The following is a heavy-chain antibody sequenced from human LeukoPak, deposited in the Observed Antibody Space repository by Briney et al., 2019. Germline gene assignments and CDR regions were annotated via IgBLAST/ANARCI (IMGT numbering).Heavy chain of an antibody. J-gene: IGHJ4*02. CDR2: INPSGGGT. V-gene: IGHV1-46*01. D-gene: IGHD3-22*01. CDR1: GSTFTSYY. Sequence: ASVKVSCKASGSTFTSYYMHWVRQAPGQGLEWMGIINPSGGGTSYAQKLQGRVTMTRDTSTSTVYMELSSLRSEDTAVYYCAKNHNYFDSSGYFFPDYWGQGTLVTVSS. CDR3: AKNHNYFDSSGYFFPDY.